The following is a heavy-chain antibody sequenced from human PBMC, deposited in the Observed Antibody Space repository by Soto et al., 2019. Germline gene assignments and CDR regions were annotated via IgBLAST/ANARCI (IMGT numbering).Heavy chain of an antibody. V-gene: IGHV1-69*01. Sequence: QVQLVQSGAEVTRSGSSVKVSCKASGGSLTGYTITWVRQAPGQGLEWMGGIVPIFETTNYAQKFQDRVTITADASTSTAYVELSSLRSEDTAVYYCARASIGRITGSTLGYYYYYVMDVWGQGTTVTVSS. CDR1: GGSLTGYT. CDR3: ARASIGRITGSTLGYYYYYVMDV. D-gene: IGHD1-7*01. J-gene: IGHJ6*02. CDR2: IVPIFETT.